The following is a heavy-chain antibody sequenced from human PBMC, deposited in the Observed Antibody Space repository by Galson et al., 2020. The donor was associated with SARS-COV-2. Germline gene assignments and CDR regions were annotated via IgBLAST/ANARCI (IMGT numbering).Heavy chain of an antibody. CDR1: GFTVSDNY. Sequence: GGSLRLSCAASGFTVSDNYMTWVRQAPGKGLEWVSVIYSGGKIFYTDSVKDRFFISRDISKNMVYLQMNSLGVEDTAVYFCARLYCSTITCHGAMDVWGQGNTVTVSS. CDR3: ARLYCSTITCHGAMDV. J-gene: IGHJ6*02. CDR2: IYSGGKI. D-gene: IGHD2-2*01. V-gene: IGHV3-66*04.